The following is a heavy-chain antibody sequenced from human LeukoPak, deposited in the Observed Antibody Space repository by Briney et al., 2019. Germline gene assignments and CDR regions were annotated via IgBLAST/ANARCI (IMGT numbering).Heavy chain of an antibody. CDR2: INNDGSIT. CDR3: ARLYFDILTFDY. CDR1: GFNFVNTW. D-gene: IGHD3-9*01. J-gene: IGHJ4*02. Sequence: GGSLRLSCAASGFNFVNTWMHWVRQDPGKGLVWVSHINNDGSITNYADSVKGRFTISRDNAKNTLYLQMNSLRAEDTAVYYCARLYFDILTFDYWGQGALVTVSS. V-gene: IGHV3-74*01.